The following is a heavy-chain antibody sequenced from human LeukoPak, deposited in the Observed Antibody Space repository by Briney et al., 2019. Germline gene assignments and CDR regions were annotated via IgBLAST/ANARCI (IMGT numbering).Heavy chain of an antibody. CDR2: IYVDGTT. V-gene: IGHV3-53*01. D-gene: IGHD5-24*01. Sequence: GGSLRLSCAASGFTVSSNYMSWVRQAPGKGLEWVSVIYVDGTTYYADSVKSRFTISRDNSKNTLSLQMNSLRAEDTAVYYCARGDGYNFFDYWGQGTLVTVSS. CDR1: GFTVSSNY. CDR3: ARGDGYNFFDY. J-gene: IGHJ4*02.